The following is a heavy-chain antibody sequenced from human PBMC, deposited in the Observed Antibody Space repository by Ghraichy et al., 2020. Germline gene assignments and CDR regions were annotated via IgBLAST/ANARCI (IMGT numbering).Heavy chain of an antibody. Sequence: GGSLRLSCAASGFTFSSYAMSWVRQAPGKGLEWVSAISGSGGSTYYADSVKGRFTISRDNSKNTLYLQMNSLRAEDTAVYYCATSFWSGYYPYGMDVWGQGTTVTVSS. J-gene: IGHJ6*02. V-gene: IGHV3-23*01. CDR2: ISGSGGST. CDR3: ATSFWSGYYPYGMDV. CDR1: GFTFSSYA. D-gene: IGHD3-3*01.